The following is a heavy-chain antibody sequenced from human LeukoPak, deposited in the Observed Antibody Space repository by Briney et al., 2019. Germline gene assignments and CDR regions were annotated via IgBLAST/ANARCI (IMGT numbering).Heavy chain of an antibody. V-gene: IGHV3-13*01. Sequence: GGSLRLSCAASGFTFSRYDMHWVRQATGKGLEWVSAIGPTADTYYADSVRGRFTISRENVKNSLYLQMNNLRAGDTAVYYCARDACSAGRCYHDCWGQGTLVTVSS. CDR2: IGPTADT. D-gene: IGHD2-15*01. CDR3: ARDACSAGRCYHDC. CDR1: GFTFSRYD. J-gene: IGHJ4*02.